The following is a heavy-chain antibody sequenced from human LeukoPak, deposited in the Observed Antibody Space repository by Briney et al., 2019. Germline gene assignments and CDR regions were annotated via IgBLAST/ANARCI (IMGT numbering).Heavy chain of an antibody. D-gene: IGHD2-8*02. V-gene: IGHV3-53*01. Sequence: GGSLRLSCAASGFTVSSNYMSWVRQAPGKGLEWVSVIYSGGRTYYADSVKGRFTISRDNAKNSLYLQMNSLRAEDTAVYYCARVVPGTGFFYWGQGTLVTVSS. J-gene: IGHJ4*02. CDR2: IYSGGRT. CDR1: GFTVSSNY. CDR3: ARVVPGTGFFY.